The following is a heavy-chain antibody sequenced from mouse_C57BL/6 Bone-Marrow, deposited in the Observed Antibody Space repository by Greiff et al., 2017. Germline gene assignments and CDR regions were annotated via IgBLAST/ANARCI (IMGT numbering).Heavy chain of an antibody. CDR2: ISNLAYSI. CDR3: AKRGVYAVYAMDY. V-gene: IGHV5-15*01. J-gene: IGHJ4*01. CDR1: GFTFRDYG. D-gene: IGHD2-12*01. Sequence: EVQLVESGGGLVQPGGSLTLSCAASGFTFRDYGMAWVRQAPRKGPEWVAFISNLAYSIYYADTVTGRFTISRETAKNTLYLEKSSLRSEDTAMYYGAKRGVYAVYAMDYWGQGTSVTVSS.